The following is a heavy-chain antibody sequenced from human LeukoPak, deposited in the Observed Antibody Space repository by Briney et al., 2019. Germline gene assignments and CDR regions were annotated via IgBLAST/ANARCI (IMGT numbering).Heavy chain of an antibody. V-gene: IGHV3-23*01. CDR3: AKDRGYSYGSTWAFDY. J-gene: IGHJ4*02. CDR1: GFTFSSYG. D-gene: IGHD5-18*01. CDR2: ISGSGGST. Sequence: TGGSLRLSCAASGFTFSSYGMSWVRQAPGKGLEWVSAISGSGGSTYYADSVKGRFTISRDNSKNTLYLQMNSLRAEDTAVYYCAKDRGYSYGSTWAFDYWGQGTLVTVSS.